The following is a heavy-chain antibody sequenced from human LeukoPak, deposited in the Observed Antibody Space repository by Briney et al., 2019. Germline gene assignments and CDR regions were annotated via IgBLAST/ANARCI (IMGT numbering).Heavy chain of an antibody. CDR1: GGSISSSSYY. V-gene: IGHV4-39*01. J-gene: IGHJ6*02. Sequence: PSETLSLTCTVSGGSISSSSYYWVWIRQPPGKGLEWIGSIYYSGSTYYNPSLKSRVTISVDTSKNQFSLKLSSVTAADTAVYYCARIYYYDSSGYYLLRDYYYGMDVWGQGTTVTVSS. CDR2: IYYSGST. CDR3: ARIYYYDSSGYYLLRDYYYGMDV. D-gene: IGHD3-22*01.